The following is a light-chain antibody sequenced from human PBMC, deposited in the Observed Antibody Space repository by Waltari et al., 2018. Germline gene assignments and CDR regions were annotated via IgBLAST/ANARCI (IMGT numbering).Light chain of an antibody. CDR1: SSDSGGYEY. V-gene: IGLV2-14*03. CDR3: SSFTSSTTGI. CDR2: DVN. J-gene: IGLJ2*01. Sequence: SALTQPDSVSGSPGQSITISCSGISSDSGGYEYVSWYQQHPGKAPKVIIYDVNNRPSGVSNRFSGSKSGSSASLTISGLQAEDEDDYYCSSFTSSTTGIFGGGTKVTVL.